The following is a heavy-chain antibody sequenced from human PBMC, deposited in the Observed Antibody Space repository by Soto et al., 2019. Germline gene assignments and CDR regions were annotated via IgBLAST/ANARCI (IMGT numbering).Heavy chain of an antibody. CDR1: GFKFSDFF. D-gene: IGHD1-7*01. J-gene: IGHJ4*02. CDR3: ARGTHYLEKGGPE. CDR2: INGGSTQT. V-gene: IGHV3-11*06. Sequence: QLVESGGALVKPGGSLRLSCAASGFKFSDFFMSWIRQAPGKGLEWIGHINGGSTQTQYVDSVRGRFTISRDNAKNLLFLQMDSLRPEDTAVYYCARGTHYLEKGGPEGGQGTLVTVSS.